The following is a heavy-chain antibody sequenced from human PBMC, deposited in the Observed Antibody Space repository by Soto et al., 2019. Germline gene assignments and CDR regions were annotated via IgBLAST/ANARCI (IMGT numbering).Heavy chain of an antibody. CDR2: ISYDGDNK. V-gene: IGHV3-30-3*01. CDR1: GFPFSYHA. D-gene: IGHD1-1*01. CDR3: ARGTTTSAFSAMDV. J-gene: IGHJ6*02. Sequence: QVQLVESGGGVVQPGRSLRLSCAASGFPFSYHALNCVRQAPGKGLVWVAVISYDGDNKYIAESVKGRFTISRDNSKNTVSLQMNSLRAEDTAMYFCARGTTTSAFSAMDVWGQGTTVTVSS.